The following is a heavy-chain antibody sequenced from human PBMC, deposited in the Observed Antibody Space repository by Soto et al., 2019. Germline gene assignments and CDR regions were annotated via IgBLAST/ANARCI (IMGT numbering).Heavy chain of an antibody. Sequence: PGGSLRLSCAASGFTFSSYAMSWVPQAPGKGLEWVSAISGSGGSTYYADSVKGRFTISRDNSKNTLYLQMNSLRAEDTAVYYCAKSGGYSGYAYYGMDVWGQGTTVTVSS. CDR3: AKSGGYSGYAYYGMDV. J-gene: IGHJ6*02. CDR1: GFTFSSYA. CDR2: ISGSGGST. V-gene: IGHV3-23*01. D-gene: IGHD5-12*01.